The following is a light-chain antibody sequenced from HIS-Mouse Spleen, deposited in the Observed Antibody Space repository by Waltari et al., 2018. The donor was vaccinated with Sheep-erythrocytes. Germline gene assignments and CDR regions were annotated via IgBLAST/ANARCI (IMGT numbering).Light chain of an antibody. CDR1: SSDVGSYNL. CDR2: KGS. CDR3: CSYAGSSTPWV. Sequence: QSALTQPASVSGSPGPSITIPCTGTSSDVGSYNLVPWYQQHPGKAPKLMIYKGSKRPSGVSNRFSGSKSGNTASLTISGLQAEDEADYYCCSYAGSSTPWVFGGGTKLTVL. J-gene: IGLJ3*02. V-gene: IGLV2-23*01.